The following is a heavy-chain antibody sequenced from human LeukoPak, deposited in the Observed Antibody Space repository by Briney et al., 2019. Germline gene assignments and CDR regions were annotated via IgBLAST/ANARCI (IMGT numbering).Heavy chain of an antibody. V-gene: IGHV3-74*01. CDR1: GFTFSSHW. Sequence: GGSLRLSCAASGFTFSSHWMHWVRQAPGKGLVWVSRIKDDGSHTNYADSVKGRFTISRDNPKNTLYLQMNSLRAEDTAVYFCAKRGVVIRVILVGFHKEAYYFDSWGQGALVTVSS. D-gene: IGHD3/OR15-3a*01. J-gene: IGHJ4*02. CDR2: IKDDGSHT. CDR3: AKRGVVIRVILVGFHKEAYYFDS.